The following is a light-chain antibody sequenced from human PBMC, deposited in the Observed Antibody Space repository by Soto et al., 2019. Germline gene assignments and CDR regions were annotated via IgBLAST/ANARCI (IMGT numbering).Light chain of an antibody. CDR1: QSISSW. CDR3: QQYNVNPWT. CDR2: QAS. V-gene: IGKV1-5*03. Sequence: DIQMTQSPSTLSASVVDRVTITCRASQSISSWLAWYQQKPGKAPNLLIYQASSLESGVPSRFSGSGSGTEFTLTISSLQPDDFATYYCQQYNVNPWTFGQGTKVDNK. J-gene: IGKJ1*01.